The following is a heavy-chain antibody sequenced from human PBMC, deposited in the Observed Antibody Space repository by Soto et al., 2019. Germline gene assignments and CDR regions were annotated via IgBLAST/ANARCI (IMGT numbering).Heavy chain of an antibody. CDR3: ARDDATYCGGDCYRYFYYGMDV. V-gene: IGHV1-69*13. CDR2: IIPMFPTA. J-gene: IGHJ6*02. D-gene: IGHD2-21*02. Sequence: ASVKVSCKASGGTFSNHAISWVRQAPGQGLEWVGGIIPMFPTADYAQRFQGRVTITADDSTTTVYMELSGLRSEDTAMYYCARDDATYCGGDCYRYFYYGMDVWGQGTTVTV. CDR1: GGTFSNHA.